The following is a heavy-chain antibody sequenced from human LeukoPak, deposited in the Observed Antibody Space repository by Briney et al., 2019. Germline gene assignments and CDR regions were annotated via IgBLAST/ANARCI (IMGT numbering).Heavy chain of an antibody. D-gene: IGHD3-22*01. CDR1: GYSISSGYY. Sequence: SETLSLTCAVSGYSISSGYYWGWIRQPPGKGLEWIRSIYQSGGTYYTPSLKSRVTISVDTSKNQFSLKLSSVTAADTAVYYCARHRTSSGYYNYFDYWGQGTLVTVSS. J-gene: IGHJ4*02. CDR2: IYQSGGT. V-gene: IGHV4-38-2*01. CDR3: ARHRTSSGYYNYFDY.